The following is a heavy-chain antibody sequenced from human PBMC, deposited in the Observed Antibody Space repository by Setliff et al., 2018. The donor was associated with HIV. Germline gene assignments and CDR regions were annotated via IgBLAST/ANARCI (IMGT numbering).Heavy chain of an antibody. CDR3: ARAGYYYYYMDV. J-gene: IGHJ6*03. V-gene: IGHV4-61*05. Sequence: KTSETLSLTCTVSGDSVNDRSYFWGWIRQPPGKGLEWIGYIYTSGSTNYNPSLKSRVTISVDTSKNQFSLKLSSVTAADTAVYYCARAGYYYYYMDVWGKGTTVTVSS. CDR1: GDSVNDRSYF. CDR2: IYTSGST.